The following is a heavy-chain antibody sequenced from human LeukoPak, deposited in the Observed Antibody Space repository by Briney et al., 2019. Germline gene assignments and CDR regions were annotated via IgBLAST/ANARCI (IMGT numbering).Heavy chain of an antibody. CDR1: GFTFNSYS. CDR3: ARGSSSIAGRNNWFDP. Sequence: PGGSLRLSCAASGFTFNSYSMSWVRQAPGKGLEWVSYISSSDSTIYYADSVRGRFTISRDNAKNSLYLQMNSLRAEDTAVYYCARGSSSIAGRNNWFDPWGQGTLVTVSS. D-gene: IGHD6-6*01. J-gene: IGHJ5*02. CDR2: ISSSDSTI. V-gene: IGHV3-48*04.